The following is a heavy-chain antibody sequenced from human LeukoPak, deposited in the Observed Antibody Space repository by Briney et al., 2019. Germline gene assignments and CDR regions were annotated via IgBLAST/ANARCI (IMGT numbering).Heavy chain of an antibody. CDR3: AKDLGVVAATGTFDY. D-gene: IGHD2-15*01. Sequence: GASLRLSCAASGFTFSSYAMSWVRQAPGKGLEWVSAISGSGGSKYYADSVKGRFTISRDNSKNTLYLQMNSLRAEDTAVYYCAKDLGVVAATGTFDYWGQGTLVTVSS. CDR2: ISGSGGSK. V-gene: IGHV3-23*01. CDR1: GFTFSSYA. J-gene: IGHJ4*02.